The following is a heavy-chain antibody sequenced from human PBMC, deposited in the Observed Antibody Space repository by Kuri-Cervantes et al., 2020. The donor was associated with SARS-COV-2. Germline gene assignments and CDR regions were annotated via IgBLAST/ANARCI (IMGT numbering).Heavy chain of an antibody. D-gene: IGHD2-8*02. CDR1: GGTFSSYS. CDR2: IIPTFDTT. Sequence: SVKVSCKASGGTFSSYSVDWVRQAPGQGLEWMGRIIPTFDTTTYAQKFQGRVIFTADKSSSTAYMEVNSLTSEDTAVYFCARSQGYCTANSCFWNWFDPWGQGTQVTVSS. CDR3: ARSQGYCTANSCFWNWFDP. V-gene: IGHV1-69*06. J-gene: IGHJ5*02.